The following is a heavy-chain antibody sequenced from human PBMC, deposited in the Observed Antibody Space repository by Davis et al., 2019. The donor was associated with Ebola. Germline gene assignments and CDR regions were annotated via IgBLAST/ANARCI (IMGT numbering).Heavy chain of an antibody. CDR3: ARHVSVANRGLLDY. Sequence: GSLRLSCAVYGGSFSGYYWSWIRQPPGKGLEWIGEINHSGSTNYNPSLKSRVTISVDKSKNQFSLKLSSVTAADTAVYYCARHVSVANRGLLDYWGQGTLVTVSS. CDR1: GGSFSGYY. J-gene: IGHJ4*02. D-gene: IGHD3-10*01. V-gene: IGHV4-34*01. CDR2: INHSGST.